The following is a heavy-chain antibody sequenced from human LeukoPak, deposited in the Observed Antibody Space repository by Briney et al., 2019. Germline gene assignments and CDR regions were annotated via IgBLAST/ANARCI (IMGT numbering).Heavy chain of an antibody. D-gene: IGHD6-25*01. J-gene: IGHJ6*03. Sequence: PPEXLSLTCTVSGGSISSRSYYWGWGRQPPGKGLEWIGSIYHSGSTYYNPSLKSRVTISVDTSKKQFSLRLNSVTAADTAVYYCARLADYYYYMDVWGKGTTVTVSS. CDR2: IYHSGST. CDR1: GGSISSRSYY. V-gene: IGHV4-39*07. CDR3: ARLADYYYYMDV.